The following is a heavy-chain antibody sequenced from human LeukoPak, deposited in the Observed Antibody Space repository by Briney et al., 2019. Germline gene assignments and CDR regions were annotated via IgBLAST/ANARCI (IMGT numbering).Heavy chain of an antibody. D-gene: IGHD3-9*01. CDR2: IYSGGST. CDR1: GFTFSSYG. Sequence: GRSLRLSCAASGFTFSSYGMHWVRQAPGKGLEWVSVIYSGGSTYYADSVKGRFTISRDNSKNTLYLQMNSLRAEDTAVYYCAKGWGSDYDILTGYPFPFDYWGQGTLVTVSS. V-gene: IGHV3-NL1*01. J-gene: IGHJ4*02. CDR3: AKGWGSDYDILTGYPFPFDY.